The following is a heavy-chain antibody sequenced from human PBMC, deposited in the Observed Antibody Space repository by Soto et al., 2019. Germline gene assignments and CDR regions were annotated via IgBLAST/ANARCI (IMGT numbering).Heavy chain of an antibody. CDR3: AKDLGGLLWFGELPRVDP. J-gene: IGHJ5*02. D-gene: IGHD3-10*01. CDR2: ISGSGGST. Sequence: EVQLLESGGGLVQPGGSLRLSCAASGFTFSSYAMSWVRQAPGKGLEWVSAISGSGGSTYYADSVKGRFTISRDNSKTTLYLHMNSLRAEDTAVYYCAKDLGGLLWFGELPRVDPWGQGTLVTVSS. CDR1: GFTFSSYA. V-gene: IGHV3-23*01.